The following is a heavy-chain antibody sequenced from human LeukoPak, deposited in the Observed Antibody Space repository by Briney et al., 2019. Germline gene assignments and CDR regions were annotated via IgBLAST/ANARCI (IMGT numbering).Heavy chain of an antibody. D-gene: IGHD6-25*01. CDR1: GFSFNNYR. CDR2: IKQDGSEK. J-gene: IGHJ4*02. Sequence: GGSLRLSCVASGFSFNNYRMTWVCQAPGKGLEWVANIKQDGSEKQYVDSVKGRFAISRDNAKKSLYLQINTLRAEDTAVYYCVRGPHIAATSYWGQGTLVTVSS. V-gene: IGHV3-7*03. CDR3: VRGPHIAATSY.